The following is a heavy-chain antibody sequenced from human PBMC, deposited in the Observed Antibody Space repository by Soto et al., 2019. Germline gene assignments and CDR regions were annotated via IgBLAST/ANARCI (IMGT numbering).Heavy chain of an antibody. CDR3: ARETYYDFWSGPHYFDY. CDR1: GGSISSGGYY. CDR2: IYYSGST. Sequence: TLSLTCTVSGGSISSGGYYWSWIRQHPGKGLEWIGYIYYSGSTYYNPSLKNRVTISVDTSKNQFSLKLSSVTAADTAVYYCARETYYDFWSGPHYFDYWGQGTLVTVSS. V-gene: IGHV4-31*03. J-gene: IGHJ4*02. D-gene: IGHD3-3*01.